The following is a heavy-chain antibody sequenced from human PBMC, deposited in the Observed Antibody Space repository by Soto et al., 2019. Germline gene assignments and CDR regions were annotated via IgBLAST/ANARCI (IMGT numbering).Heavy chain of an antibody. Sequence: SETLSLTCAVNGGSLSGYYWSWIRQSPGKGLEWIGEINHRGSSDYNPSLKSRVTISIDASKNHVTLEWTSVTAADTAVYYCARSDNRNSLYGVDVWGQGTAVT. CDR3: ARSDNRNSLYGVDV. D-gene: IGHD1-7*01. J-gene: IGHJ6*02. CDR1: GGSLSGYY. V-gene: IGHV4-34*01. CDR2: INHRGSS.